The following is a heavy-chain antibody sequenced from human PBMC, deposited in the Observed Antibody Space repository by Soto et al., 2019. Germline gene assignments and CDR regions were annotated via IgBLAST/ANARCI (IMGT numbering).Heavy chain of an antibody. CDR2: IVPVVGTP. D-gene: IGHD3-22*01. CDR3: TRPSRGYYNDAFDI. V-gene: IGHV1-69*01. J-gene: IGHJ3*02. CDR1: GGSFPSDT. Sequence: QVQLMQSGAEVKKPGSSVKVSCKASGGSFPSDTISWVRQAPGQGLEWVGGIVPVVGTPTHAQKFQGRVTISADGSTNTAYMELTSLRTEDTAVYYCTRPSRGYYNDAFDIWGQGTLVTVSS.